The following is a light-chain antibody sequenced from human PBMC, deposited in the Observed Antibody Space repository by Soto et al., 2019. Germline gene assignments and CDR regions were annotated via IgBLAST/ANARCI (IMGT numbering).Light chain of an antibody. V-gene: IGKV3-11*01. Sequence: YPDTLYVCGGGRATLSRQASQGVSSYLASYQQKPGQAPRLLLYDAYNRATGIPARFSGSSSGTDVTLTSRSLRPEDLAAYPFQQRSNSPPISFGEGPGLEIK. J-gene: IGKJ5*01. CDR3: QQRSNSPPIS. CDR1: QGVSSY. CDR2: DAY.